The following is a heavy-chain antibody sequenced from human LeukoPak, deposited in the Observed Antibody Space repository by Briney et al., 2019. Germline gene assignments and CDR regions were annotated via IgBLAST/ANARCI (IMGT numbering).Heavy chain of an antibody. CDR3: ARSGHCSSTRCYTYYFDY. CDR1: AGSISSYY. D-gene: IGHD2-2*02. V-gene: IGHV4-59*01. J-gene: IGHJ4*02. CDR2: IYYSGST. Sequence: SETLSLTCTVSAGSISSYYWSWIRQPPGKGLEGIGYIYYSGSTNYNPSLKSRVTISVHTSKHQFSLKLSSVTAADTAAYYCARSGHCSSTRCYTYYFDYWGQGTLVTVSS.